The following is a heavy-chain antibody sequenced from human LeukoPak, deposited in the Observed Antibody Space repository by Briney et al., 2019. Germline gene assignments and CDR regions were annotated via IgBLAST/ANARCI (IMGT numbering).Heavy chain of an antibody. CDR2: IYHSGST. D-gene: IGHD2-2*01. V-gene: IGHV4-4*02. CDR1: GGSISSSDW. J-gene: IGHJ4*02. CDR3: ARPRGCSNICNNFDY. Sequence: SGTLSLTCTVSGGSISSSDWWSWVRQPPGKGLEWIGEIYHSGSTNYNPSLKSRVTISVDKSKNQFSLRLSSVTAADTAVYYCARPRGCSNICNNFDYWGQGTLVTVSS.